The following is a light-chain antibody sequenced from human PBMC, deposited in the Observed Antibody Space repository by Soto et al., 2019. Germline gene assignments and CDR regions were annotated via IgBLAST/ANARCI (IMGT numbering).Light chain of an antibody. V-gene: IGKV3-15*01. CDR2: GAS. CDR3: QEYNNWPGT. J-gene: IGKJ1*01. CDR1: QSVSSN. Sequence: TVMTQSPATLSVSPGERATLSCRASQSVSSNLAWYQQKPGQAPRLLIYGASTRATGIPARFSGSGSGTEFTLTLSSLQSEDFAVYYCQEYNNWPGTFGQGTKVEIK.